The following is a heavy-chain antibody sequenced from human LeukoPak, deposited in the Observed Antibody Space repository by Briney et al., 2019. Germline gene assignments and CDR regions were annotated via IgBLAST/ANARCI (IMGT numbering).Heavy chain of an antibody. CDR3: SRDGGKRGNSAFDI. J-gene: IGHJ3*02. V-gene: IGHV3-72*01. CDR1: GFTLSDQY. Sequence: GGSLRLSCAASGFTLSDQYMDWVRQAPGKGLEWIGRSRNKANGHTTEYAASVQGRFTISRDDSGNLMYLQLNSLEIEDTAVYFCSRDGGKRGNSAFDIWGQGTEVTVSA. D-gene: IGHD4-23*01. CDR2: SRNKANGHTT.